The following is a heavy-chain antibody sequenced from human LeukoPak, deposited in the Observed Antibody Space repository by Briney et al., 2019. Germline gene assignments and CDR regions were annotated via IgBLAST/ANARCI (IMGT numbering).Heavy chain of an antibody. Sequence: GGSLRLSCATSGFTFRTFWMTWVRHVPGRGLEWVANIKQDGSEKNYVDSVRGRFTISRDNTQNSLHLQMNSLRVEDTATYYCARSGYYSYYFEFWGQGTLVTVSS. V-gene: IGHV3-7*01. D-gene: IGHD3-22*01. CDR2: IKQDGSEK. CDR1: GFTFRTFW. J-gene: IGHJ4*02. CDR3: ARSGYYSYYFEF.